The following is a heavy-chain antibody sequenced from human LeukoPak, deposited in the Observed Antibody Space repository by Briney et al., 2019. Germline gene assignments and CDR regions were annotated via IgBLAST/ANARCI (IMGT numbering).Heavy chain of an antibody. J-gene: IGHJ3*02. CDR3: AKEMGLDYWDAFDI. CDR2: ISGSGGST. D-gene: IGHD3/OR15-3a*01. Sequence: GGSLRLSCAASRFTFSSYGMSWVRQAPGKGLEWVSGISGSGGSTYYADSAKGRFTISRDNSKNTLYLQMNSLRVEDTAVYYCAKEMGLDYWDAFDIWGQGTMVTVSS. CDR1: RFTFSSYG. V-gene: IGHV3-23*01.